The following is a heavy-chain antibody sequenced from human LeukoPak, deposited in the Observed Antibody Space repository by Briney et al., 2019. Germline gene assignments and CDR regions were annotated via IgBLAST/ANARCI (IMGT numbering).Heavy chain of an antibody. CDR3: ARVSLYYYGSGSYYKYRSNYFDY. CDR1: GGSFSGYY. J-gene: IGHJ4*02. V-gene: IGHV4-34*01. Sequence: SETLSLTCAVYGGSFSGYYWSWIRQPPGKGLEWIGEINHSGSTNYNPSLKSRVTISVDTSKNQFSLELSSVTAADTAVYYCARVSLYYYGSGSYYKYRSNYFDYWGQGTLVTVSS. D-gene: IGHD3-10*01. CDR2: INHSGST.